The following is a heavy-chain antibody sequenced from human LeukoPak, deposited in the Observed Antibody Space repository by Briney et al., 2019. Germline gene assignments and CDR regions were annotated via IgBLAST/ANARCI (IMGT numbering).Heavy chain of an antibody. J-gene: IGHJ4*02. CDR1: GVTFSNSA. D-gene: IGHD2-2*01. V-gene: IGHV3-23*01. CDR3: AKDGDWRPAAD. CDR2: INNTGNGT. Sequence: GGSPRLSSAASGVTFSNSAMSWVCPAPGKGLEWVTSINNTGNGTDYADSVQFRFTIYRDKSKITLYLKMRSLRAEDTAIYYSAKDGDWRPAADWGQGTLVTVSS.